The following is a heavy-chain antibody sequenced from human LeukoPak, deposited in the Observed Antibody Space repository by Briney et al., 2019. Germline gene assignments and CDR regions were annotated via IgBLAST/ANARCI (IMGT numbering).Heavy chain of an antibody. Sequence: SETLSLTCTVSGGSISSGGYYWSWIRQHPGTGLEWIGYIYYSGSTYYNPSPKSRVTISVDTSKNQFSLKLSSVTAADTAVYYCARVRRDYVWGSYRYHYFDYWGQGTLVTVSS. CDR2: IYYSGST. D-gene: IGHD3-16*02. CDR3: ARVRRDYVWGSYRYHYFDY. CDR1: GGSISSGGYY. V-gene: IGHV4-31*03. J-gene: IGHJ4*02.